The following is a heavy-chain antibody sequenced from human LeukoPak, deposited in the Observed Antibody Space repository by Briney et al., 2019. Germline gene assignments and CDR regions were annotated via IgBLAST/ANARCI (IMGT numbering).Heavy chain of an antibody. D-gene: IGHD3-10*01. J-gene: IGHJ4*02. CDR2: ISGGGGST. Sequence: VGTLRLSCAASGFTLSSYAMSWVRQAPGKGLEWVSVISGGGGSTYYADSVKGRFTISRDSSKNTLYLQMNSLRAEDTAVYYCAKSGSGNYYDRFDYWGQGTLITVSS. CDR1: GFTLSSYA. CDR3: AKSGSGNYYDRFDY. V-gene: IGHV3-23*01.